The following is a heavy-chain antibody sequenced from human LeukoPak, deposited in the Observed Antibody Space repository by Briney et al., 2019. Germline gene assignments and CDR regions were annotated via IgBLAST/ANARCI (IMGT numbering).Heavy chain of an antibody. CDR3: ARVRRQQADDY. V-gene: IGHV3-11*01. J-gene: IGHJ4*02. Sequence: NPGGSLRLSCAASGFTFSDYYMSWIRQAPGKGLEWISYISSSGSTIYYADSVKGRFTISRDNAKNSLYLQMNSLRAEDTAVYYCARVRRQQADDYWGQGTLVTVSS. D-gene: IGHD6-13*01. CDR1: GFTFSDYY. CDR2: ISSSGSTI.